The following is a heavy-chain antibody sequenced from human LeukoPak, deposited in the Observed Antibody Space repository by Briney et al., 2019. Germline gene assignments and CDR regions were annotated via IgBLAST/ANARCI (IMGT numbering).Heavy chain of an antibody. J-gene: IGHJ4*02. CDR1: GFTFSSYA. D-gene: IGHD3-22*01. V-gene: IGHV3-33*01. CDR3: ARGLFNYDNSGLNY. Sequence: GGSLRLSCAASGFTFSSYAMYWVRQAPGKGLEWVTNIWYDGSNKYYADSVKGRFTISRDNSKNTLYLQMDSLRAEDTAVYYCARGLFNYDNSGLNYWGQGTLVTV. CDR2: IWYDGSNK.